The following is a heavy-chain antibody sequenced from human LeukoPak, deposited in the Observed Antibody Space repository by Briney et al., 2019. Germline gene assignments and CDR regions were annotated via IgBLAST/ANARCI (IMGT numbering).Heavy chain of an antibody. D-gene: IGHD6-13*01. V-gene: IGHV1-2*02. CDR1: GYSFTGYY. Sequence: GASVKVSCKASGYSFTGYYMYWVRQAPGQGLEWMGWINPNSGGTNYAQKFQGRVTMTRDTSISTAYMELSRVRSDDTAVYYCARVASSSWYGIDYWGQGTLVTVSS. CDR2: INPNSGGT. CDR3: ARVASSSWYGIDY. J-gene: IGHJ4*02.